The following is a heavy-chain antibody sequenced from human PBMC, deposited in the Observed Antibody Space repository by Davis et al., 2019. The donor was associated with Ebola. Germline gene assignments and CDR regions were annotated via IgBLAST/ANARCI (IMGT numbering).Heavy chain of an antibody. Sequence: SVKVSCKASGGTFSSYAISWVRQAPGQGLEWMGGIIPIFGTANYAQKFQGRVTITADESTSTAYMELSSLRSEDTAVYYCAAYGSGKNTFDYWGQGTLVTVSS. V-gene: IGHV1-69*13. J-gene: IGHJ4*02. CDR2: IIPIFGTA. D-gene: IGHD3-10*01. CDR3: AAYGSGKNTFDY. CDR1: GGTFSSYA.